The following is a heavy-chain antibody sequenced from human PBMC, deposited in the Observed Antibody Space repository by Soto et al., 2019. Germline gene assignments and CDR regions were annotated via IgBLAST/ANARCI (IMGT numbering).Heavy chain of an antibody. D-gene: IGHD6-19*01. CDR2: INGGGSIA. CDR1: GLTFSNYW. Sequence: PGGSLGLSCTASGLTFSNYWMHWSRKAPGKGLEWVSHINGGGSIARNADSVKGRFTISRDNARETLYPQMNSLRADDTAVYYCTREAEDSSVAGTGCLDPWGQGAVVTVSS. CDR3: TREAEDSSVAGTGCLDP. V-gene: IGHV3-74*01. J-gene: IGHJ5*02.